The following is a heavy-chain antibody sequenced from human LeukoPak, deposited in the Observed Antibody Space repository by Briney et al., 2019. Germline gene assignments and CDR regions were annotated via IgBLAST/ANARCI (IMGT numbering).Heavy chain of an antibody. CDR3: AREGASCNTDCYSFDF. CDR1: GYTFTGHY. V-gene: IGHV1-2*02. J-gene: IGHJ4*02. CDR2: INPNGGGT. Sequence: ASVKVSCKASGYTFTGHYLHWVRQAPGQGLEFMGWINPNGGGTKYAQKFQGRVTVTRDTSITTVYMELSSLRSDDTAVYYCAREGASCNTDCYSFDFWGQGTLVTVSS. D-gene: IGHD2-21*02.